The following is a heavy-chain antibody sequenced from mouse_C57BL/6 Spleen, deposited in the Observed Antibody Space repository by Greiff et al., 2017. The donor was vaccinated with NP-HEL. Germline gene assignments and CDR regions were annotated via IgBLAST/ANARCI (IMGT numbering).Heavy chain of an antibody. CDR3: ARPLYGWFAY. V-gene: IGHV5-17*01. CDR2: ISSGSSTI. D-gene: IGHD1-1*02. J-gene: IGHJ3*01. Sequence: EVQLVESGGGLVKPGGSLKLSCAASGFTFSDYGMHWVRQAPEKGLEWVAYISSGSSTIYYADTVKGRFTISRDNAKNTLFLQMTSLRSEDTAMYYCARPLYGWFAYWGQGTLVTVSA. CDR1: GFTFSDYG.